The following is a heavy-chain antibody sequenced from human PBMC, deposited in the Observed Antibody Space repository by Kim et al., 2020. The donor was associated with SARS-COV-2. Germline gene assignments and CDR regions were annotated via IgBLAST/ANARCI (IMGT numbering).Heavy chain of an antibody. CDR2: ISTKSSYI. D-gene: IGHD6-19*01. CDR1: GFFFSGYA. Sequence: GGSLRLSCTASGFFFSGYAMTWVRQAPGKGLEWVSFISTKSSYIYYGDSLKGRFTVSGDDATNSLYLQMSGLITDDTAVYYCARVRSGDYNYPMDAWGQG. J-gene: IGHJ6*02. V-gene: IGHV3-21*01. CDR3: ARVRSGDYNYPMDA.